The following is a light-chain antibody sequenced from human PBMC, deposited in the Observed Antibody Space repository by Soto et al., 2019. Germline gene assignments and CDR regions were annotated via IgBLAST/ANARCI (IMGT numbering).Light chain of an antibody. CDR3: QHYDGSPRT. Sequence: ETVLTQSPGTVSLSPGERATLSCTTSQSVRSNYLAWYQQKPGQAPRLLIYGVFNRATGIPERFSGSGSGTDFTLTISGLEPEDSAVYYCQHYDGSPRTFGQGTKVEI. CDR1: QSVRSNY. CDR2: GVF. V-gene: IGKV3-20*01. J-gene: IGKJ2*01.